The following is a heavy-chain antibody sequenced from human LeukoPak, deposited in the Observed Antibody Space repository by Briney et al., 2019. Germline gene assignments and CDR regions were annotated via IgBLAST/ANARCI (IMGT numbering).Heavy chain of an antibody. D-gene: IGHD3-9*01. V-gene: IGHV5-10-1*01. Sequence: GESLKISCKGPGYSFPSYWITWVRQMPGKGLEWMGSIDPSDSYTNYSPSFQGHVTISADKSISTAYLQWSSLMASDTGMYYCARTYYDILTGYSLSDYWGQGTLVTVSS. CDR2: IDPSDSYT. J-gene: IGHJ4*02. CDR1: GYSFPSYW. CDR3: ARTYYDILTGYSLSDY.